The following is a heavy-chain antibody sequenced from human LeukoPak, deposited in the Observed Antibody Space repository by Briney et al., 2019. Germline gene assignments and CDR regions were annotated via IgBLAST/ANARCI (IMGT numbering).Heavy chain of an antibody. CDR1: GGSISSGDYY. Sequence: SQTLSLTCTVSGGSISSGDYYWSWIRQPPGKGLEWIGYIYYSGSTYYNPSLKSRVTISVDTSKNQFSLKLSSVTAADTAVYYCAREGPPGLESGYDDDYWGQGTLVTVSS. CDR2: IYYSGST. CDR3: AREGPPGLESGYDDDY. J-gene: IGHJ4*02. V-gene: IGHV4-30-4*01. D-gene: IGHD5-12*01.